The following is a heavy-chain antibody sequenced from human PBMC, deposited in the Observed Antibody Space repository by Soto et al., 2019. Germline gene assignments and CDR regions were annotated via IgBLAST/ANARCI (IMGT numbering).Heavy chain of an antibody. Sequence: QVQLVQSGAEVKKPGASVKVSCKASGYTFTNYDIHWVRQATGQGLEWMGWMNPDRGNTGQSKQFQGRVTMTRDPSISTAYMEMSSLRSEATAVYYCARGRFRRTWFDTWGQGTLVTVSS. CDR3: ARGRFRRTWFDT. CDR1: GYTFTNYD. J-gene: IGHJ5*02. V-gene: IGHV1-8*01. D-gene: IGHD3-16*01. CDR2: MNPDRGNT.